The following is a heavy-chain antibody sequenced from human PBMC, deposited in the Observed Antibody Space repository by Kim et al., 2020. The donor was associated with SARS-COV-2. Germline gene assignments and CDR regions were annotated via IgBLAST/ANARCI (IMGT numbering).Heavy chain of an antibody. CDR3: TKSDWFDP. CDR1: GFTLTSYW. Sequence: GGSLRPSCVASGFTLTSYWMHWVRQAPGKGLVWVSRIKYDGSRTSYADSVKGRFTISRDIAKNTLYLQMNNLRVEDTAVYYCTKSDWFDPWGQGTLVTVSS. J-gene: IGHJ5*02. V-gene: IGHV3-74*01. CDR2: IKYDGSRT.